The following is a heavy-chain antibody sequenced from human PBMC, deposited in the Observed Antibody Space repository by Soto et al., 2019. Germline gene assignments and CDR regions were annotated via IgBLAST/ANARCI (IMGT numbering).Heavy chain of an antibody. D-gene: IGHD3-10*01. CDR3: ARGSMWFGVYGMDV. J-gene: IGHJ6*02. Sequence: QVQLVQSGAEVKKPGASVKVSCKASGYAFTTYDINWVRQATGQGPEWMGWMNPNSGHTVYAQKFQGRVTVTRDTSINTAYMELSSLRSEDTAVYYWARGSMWFGVYGMDVWGQGNTVTVSS. V-gene: IGHV1-8*01. CDR2: MNPNSGHT. CDR1: GYAFTTYD.